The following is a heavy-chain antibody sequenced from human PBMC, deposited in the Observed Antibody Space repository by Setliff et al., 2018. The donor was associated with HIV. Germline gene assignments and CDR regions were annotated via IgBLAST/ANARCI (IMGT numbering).Heavy chain of an antibody. CDR1: GFSISNFYY. CDR3: TRRDVSPLWFGQFDY. J-gene: IGHJ4*02. V-gene: IGHV4-38-2*01. Sequence: PSETLSLTCDVSGFSISNFYYWGWIRQPPGKGLEWIGSVYHRGETYYKPSLKGRVTISIDSSKSQISLNVTSVTAADTAVYYCTRRDVSPLWFGQFDYWGQGILVTVSS. CDR2: VYHRGET. D-gene: IGHD3-10*01.